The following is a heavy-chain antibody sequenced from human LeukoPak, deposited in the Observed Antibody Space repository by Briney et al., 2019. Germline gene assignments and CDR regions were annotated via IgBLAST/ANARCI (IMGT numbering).Heavy chain of an antibody. Sequence: GGSLRLSCAASGFTFSSYSMNWVRQAPGKGLEWVASISSSSTYIYYADSVKGRFTISRDNAKNSLYLQMNSLRAEDTAVYYCARFAHKAAAGTKGYFDYWGQGTLVTVSS. CDR3: ARFAHKAAAGTKGYFDY. V-gene: IGHV3-21*01. CDR2: ISSSSTYI. D-gene: IGHD6-13*01. J-gene: IGHJ4*02. CDR1: GFTFSSYS.